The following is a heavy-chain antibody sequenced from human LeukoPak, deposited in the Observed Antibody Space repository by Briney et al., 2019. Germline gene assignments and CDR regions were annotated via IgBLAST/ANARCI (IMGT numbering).Heavy chain of an antibody. CDR3: ARETPRRGETRDGYR. Sequence: GGSLKLSGEAPGFIFRKYWLTWFRRVPGKGRESLANIKEDGSETYYADSVKGRFTISRDNPKNLLFLQINSLRVEDTAVYYCARETPRRGETRDGYRWGQGTVVTVSS. V-gene: IGHV3-7*01. CDR1: GFIFRKYW. D-gene: IGHD5-24*01. CDR2: IKEDGSET. J-gene: IGHJ4*02.